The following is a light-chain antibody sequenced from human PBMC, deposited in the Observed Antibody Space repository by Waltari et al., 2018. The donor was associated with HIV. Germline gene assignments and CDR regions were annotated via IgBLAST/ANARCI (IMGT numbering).Light chain of an antibody. J-gene: IGKJ5*01. CDR3: MRTLPTSGIT. V-gene: IGKV2-28*01. CDR2: LGS. CDR1: PSLLHSNGYNY. Sequence: DILMTQSPLSLSVTPGETASLSCNSRPSLLHSNGYNYLDWYLQKPGQSPQLLIYLGSNRASGVPDRFSGSGSGTTFTLTISRVEAEDVGIYFCMRTLPTSGITFGQGTRLETK.